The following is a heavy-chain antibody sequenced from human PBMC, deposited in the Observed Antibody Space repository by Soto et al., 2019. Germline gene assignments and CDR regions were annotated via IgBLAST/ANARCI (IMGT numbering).Heavy chain of an antibody. Sequence: GESLKISFKGSGYSFTSYWIGWVRQMPGKGLEWMGIIYPGDSDTRYSPSFQGQVTISADKSISTAYLQWSSLKASDTAMYYCARAYGSGSYYNKYYFDYWGQGTLVTVSS. CDR2: IYPGDSDT. CDR1: GYSFTSYW. V-gene: IGHV5-51*01. CDR3: ARAYGSGSYYNKYYFDY. D-gene: IGHD3-10*01. J-gene: IGHJ4*02.